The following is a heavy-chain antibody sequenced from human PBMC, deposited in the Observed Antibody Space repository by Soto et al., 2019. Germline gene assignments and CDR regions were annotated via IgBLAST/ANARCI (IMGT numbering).Heavy chain of an antibody. CDR2: IIPISGTA. CDR1: GGTFSSYA. CDR3: ARSQGSSTSLEIYYYYYYGMDV. D-gene: IGHD2-2*01. Sequence: QVQLVQSGAEVKKPGSSVKVSCKASGGTFSSYAISWVRQAPGQGLEWMGGIIPISGTANYAQKFQGRVTIHADESTNTAYMELSSLRSEDTAVYYCARSQGSSTSLEIYYYYYYGMDVWGQGTTVTVSS. J-gene: IGHJ6*02. V-gene: IGHV1-69*01.